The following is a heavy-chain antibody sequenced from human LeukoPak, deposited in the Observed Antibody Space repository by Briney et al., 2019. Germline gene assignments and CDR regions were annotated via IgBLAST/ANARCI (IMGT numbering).Heavy chain of an antibody. V-gene: IGHV3-48*01. J-gene: IGHJ4*02. CDR1: GFTFSSYS. CDR2: ISSISSNI. D-gene: IGHD6-13*01. CDR3: ASGYSMDY. Sequence: GGSLRLSCAASGFTFSSYSMNWVRQAPGKGLEWVSYISSISSNIYYANSMKGRFTICRDNAKNSLYLQMNRLRAEDTAVYYCASGYSMDYWGQGTLVTVSS.